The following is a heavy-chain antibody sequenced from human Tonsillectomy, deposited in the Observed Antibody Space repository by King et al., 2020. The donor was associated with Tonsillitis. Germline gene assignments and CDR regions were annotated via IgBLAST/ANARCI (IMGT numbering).Heavy chain of an antibody. J-gene: IGHJ4*02. CDR1: GFTFSDCG. D-gene: IGHD2-2*01. V-gene: IGHV3-30*03. Sequence: VQLVESGGGVVQPGRSLRLSCAASGFTFSDCGMHWVRQAPGKGLDWVAAISYDGSDKDYGDSGRGRFTISRDNSRNTLYLQVNSLGADDTGVYYCAREGGEPYCSSASCSADYWGQGTLVTVSS. CDR3: AREGGEPYCSSASCSADY. CDR2: ISYDGSDK.